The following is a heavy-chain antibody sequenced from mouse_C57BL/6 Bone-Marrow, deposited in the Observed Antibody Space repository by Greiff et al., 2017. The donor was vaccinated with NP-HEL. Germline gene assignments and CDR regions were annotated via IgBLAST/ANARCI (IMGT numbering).Heavy chain of an antibody. D-gene: IGHD1-1*01. V-gene: IGHV5-4*01. Sequence: EVQVVESGGGLVKPGGSLKLSCAASGFTFSSYAMSWVRPTPEKRLEWVATISDGGSYTYYPDNVKGRFTISRDNAKNNLYLQMSHLKSEDTAMYYCARDYYGSSYAMDYWGQGTSVTVSS. CDR2: ISDGGSYT. CDR3: ARDYYGSSYAMDY. CDR1: GFTFSSYA. J-gene: IGHJ4*01.